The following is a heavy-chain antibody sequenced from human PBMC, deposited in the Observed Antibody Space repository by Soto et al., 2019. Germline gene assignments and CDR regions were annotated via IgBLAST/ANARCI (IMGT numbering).Heavy chain of an antibody. CDR3: ATKLTYYYDSSDLEAPAFDI. Sequence: EVQLVESGGGLVQPGRSLRLSCAASGFTFDDYAMHWVRQAPGKGLEWVSGISWNSGSIGYADSVKGRFTISRDNAKNSLYLQMNSLRAEDTALYYCATKLTYYYDSSDLEAPAFDIWGQGTMVTVSS. D-gene: IGHD3-22*01. CDR2: ISWNSGSI. CDR1: GFTFDDYA. V-gene: IGHV3-9*01. J-gene: IGHJ3*02.